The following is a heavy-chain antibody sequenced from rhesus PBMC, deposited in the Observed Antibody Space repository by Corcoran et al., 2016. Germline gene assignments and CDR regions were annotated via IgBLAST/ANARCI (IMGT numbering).Heavy chain of an antibody. CDR1: GYTFSYHY. J-gene: IGHJ4*01. V-gene: IGHV1-111*02. CDR3: ARGYSGYLFDY. Sequence: EVPLVQSGAEVKKPGASGKISCKASGYTFSYHYLNWGRQAPGTGLEWMGRVDPEDGEADYAQEFQDRVTITADMSTDTAYMELSSLRSEDTAVYYCARGYSGYLFDYWGQGVLVTVSS. CDR2: VDPEDGEA. D-gene: IGHD5-24*01.